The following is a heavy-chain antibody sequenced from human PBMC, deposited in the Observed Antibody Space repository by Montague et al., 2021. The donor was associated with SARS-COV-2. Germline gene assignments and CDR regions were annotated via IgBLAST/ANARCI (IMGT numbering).Heavy chain of an antibody. J-gene: IGHJ2*01. D-gene: IGHD6-19*01. CDR3: ARIPDYRSGGGPDWYFDL. V-gene: IGHV2-70*01. Sequence: PALVKPTQTLTLTCTFSGFSVSTSGLCVSWIRQPPGKALEWLALIDWDDDTYYSTSLKTRLTISKDTSKNQVVLTMTNMDPVDTGTYYCARIPDYRSGGGPDWYFDLWGRVTLVTFSS. CDR2: IDWDDDT. CDR1: GFSVSTSGLC.